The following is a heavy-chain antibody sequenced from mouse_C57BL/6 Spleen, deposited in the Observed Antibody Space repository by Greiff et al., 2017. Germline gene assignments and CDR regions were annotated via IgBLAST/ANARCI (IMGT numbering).Heavy chain of an antibody. D-gene: IGHD1-1*01. CDR1: GYTFTSYW. J-gene: IGHJ2*01. CDR2: IDPSDSYT. V-gene: IGHV1-69*01. Sequence: QVQLQQPGAELVMPGASVKLSCKASGYTFTSYWMHWVKQRPGPGLEWIGEIDPSDSYTNYNQKFKCKSTLTVDKSSSTAYMQLSSLTSEDSAVYYCARRTVVPYYMDYWGQGTTLTVSS. CDR3: ARRTVVPYYMDY.